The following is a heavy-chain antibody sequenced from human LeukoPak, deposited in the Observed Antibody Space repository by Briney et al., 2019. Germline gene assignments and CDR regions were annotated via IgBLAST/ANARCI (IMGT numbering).Heavy chain of an antibody. CDR1: GFTFSRYA. D-gene: IGHD7-27*01. CDR3: AAWGLHNY. J-gene: IGHJ4*02. CDR2: INLGGSAK. V-gene: IGHV3-7*01. Sequence: GGSLRLSCAASGFTFSRYAMSWVRQAPGKGPEWVANINLGGSAKLYVDSVKGRCTISRDNAKNSLYLQMNSLRVEDTAVYYCAAWGLHNYWGQGTLVTVSS.